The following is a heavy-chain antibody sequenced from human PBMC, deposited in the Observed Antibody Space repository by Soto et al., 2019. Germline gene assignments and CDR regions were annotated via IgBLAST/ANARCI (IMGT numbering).Heavy chain of an antibody. CDR2: ISYDGSNK. CDR3: AKDHISHPGDY. D-gene: IGHD2-21*01. J-gene: IGHJ4*02. Sequence: QVQLVESGGGVVQPGRSLRLSCAASGFTFSSYGMHWVRQAPGKGLEWVAVISYDGSNKYYADSVKGRFTISRDNSKNTLYLQMNSLRAEDTAAYYCAKDHISHPGDYWGQGTLVTVSS. V-gene: IGHV3-30*18. CDR1: GFTFSSYG.